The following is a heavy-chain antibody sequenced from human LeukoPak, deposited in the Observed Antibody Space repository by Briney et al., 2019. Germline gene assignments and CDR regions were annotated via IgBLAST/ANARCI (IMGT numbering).Heavy chain of an antibody. J-gene: IGHJ3*02. CDR2: ISSSGSTI. V-gene: IGHV3-48*03. CDR3: ARGPGGDYTHAFDI. CDR1: GFTFSSYE. D-gene: IGHD2-21*02. Sequence: GGSLRLSCAAPGFTFSSYEMNWVRQAPGKGLEWVSYISSSGSTIYYADSVKGRFTISRDNAKNSLYLQMNSLRAEDTAVYYCARGPGGDYTHAFDIWGQGTMVTVSS.